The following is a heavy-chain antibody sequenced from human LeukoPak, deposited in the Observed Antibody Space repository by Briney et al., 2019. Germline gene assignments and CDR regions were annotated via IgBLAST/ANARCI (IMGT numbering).Heavy chain of an antibody. Sequence: PSETLSLTCAVYGGSFSGYYWSWIRQPPGKGLEWIGEINHSGSSNYNPSLKSRVTISVDTSKNQFSLKLSSVTAADTAVYYCARLHYSYGSRHFDYWGQGTLVTVSS. CDR1: GGSFSGYY. CDR2: INHSGSS. CDR3: ARLHYSYGSRHFDY. J-gene: IGHJ4*02. D-gene: IGHD5-18*01. V-gene: IGHV4-34*01.